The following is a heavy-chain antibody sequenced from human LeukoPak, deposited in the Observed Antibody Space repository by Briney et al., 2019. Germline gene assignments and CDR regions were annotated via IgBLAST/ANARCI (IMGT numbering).Heavy chain of an antibody. CDR1: GFTFSTYS. CDR2: ISSSGSYI. D-gene: IGHD1-1*01. V-gene: IGHV3-21*01. Sequence: GGSLRLSCAASGFTFSTYSLNWVRQAPGKGLEWVSSISSSGSYIYYADSLKGRFTISRDNAKNSLYLQMNSLRAEDTAVYYCARGDNWNFAYLDYWGQGALVTVSS. CDR3: ARGDNWNFAYLDY. J-gene: IGHJ4*02.